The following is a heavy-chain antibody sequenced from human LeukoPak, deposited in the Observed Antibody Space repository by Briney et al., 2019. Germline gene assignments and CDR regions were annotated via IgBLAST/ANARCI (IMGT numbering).Heavy chain of an antibody. J-gene: IGHJ6*02. Sequence: QPGGSLRLSRAASGFTFSGSAMPWVRQASGKGLEWVGRIRSRTNPYATAYAASVKGRFTISRDDSKNTAYLQMNSLKTEDTAVYYCTRGSQSDYYSGMDVWGQGTTVTVSS. CDR2: IRSRTNPYAT. V-gene: IGHV3-73*01. CDR3: TRGSQSDYYSGMDV. CDR1: GFTFSGSA.